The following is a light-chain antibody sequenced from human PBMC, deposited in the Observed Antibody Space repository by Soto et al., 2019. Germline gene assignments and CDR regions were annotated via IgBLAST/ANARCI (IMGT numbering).Light chain of an antibody. CDR1: SSDVGGYNY. V-gene: IGLV2-8*01. J-gene: IGLJ2*01. Sequence: QSALTQPPSASGSPGQSVTISCTGTSSDVGGYNYVSWYQQHPGKAPKLMIYEVSKRPSGVPDRLSGSKSGNTASLTVSGLEVEDEADYYCASYTGSDTLVFGGGPKLTVL. CDR3: ASYTGSDTLV. CDR2: EVS.